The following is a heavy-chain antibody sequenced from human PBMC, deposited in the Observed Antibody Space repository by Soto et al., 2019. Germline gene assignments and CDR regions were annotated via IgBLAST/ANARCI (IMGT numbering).Heavy chain of an antibody. Sequence: SVKFSGKASGYTGTSYAMHWVRQAPGQRREWMGWINAGNGNTKYSQKFQGRVTITRDTSASTAYMELSSLRSEDTAVYYCARDRCGSYYYYRMDVWGQ. CDR3: ARDRCGSYYYYRMDV. CDR1: GYTGTSYA. V-gene: IGHV1-3*01. D-gene: IGHD1-26*01. J-gene: IGHJ6*02. CDR2: INAGNGNT.